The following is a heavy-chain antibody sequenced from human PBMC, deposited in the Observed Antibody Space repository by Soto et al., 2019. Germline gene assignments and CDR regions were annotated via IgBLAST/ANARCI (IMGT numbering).Heavy chain of an antibody. D-gene: IGHD3-3*01. J-gene: IGHJ4*02. CDR2: VYYGGST. CDR3: AGEGALATFGVV. Sequence: LSLTCTVSGDSIRSYYWTWIRQPPGRGLEWIGHVYYGGSTNYNPSLQSRVTISLDTSKNQFSLRLTSMTAADAAVYYCAGEGALATFGVVWGQGTRVTVSS. CDR1: GDSIRSYY. V-gene: IGHV4-59*01.